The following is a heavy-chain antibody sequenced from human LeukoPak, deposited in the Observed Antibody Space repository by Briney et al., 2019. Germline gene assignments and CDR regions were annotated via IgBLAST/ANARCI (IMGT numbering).Heavy chain of an antibody. J-gene: IGHJ4*02. CDR3: ARDRPLTWARDRTQTTDY. CDR1: GYTFTRYG. Sequence: ASVKVSCKASGYTFTRYGISWVRQAPGQGLEWMGWISAYNGNTNYAQKLQGRVTMTTDTSTSTAYMELRSLRSDDTAVYYCARDRPLTWARDRTQTTDYWGQGTLVTVSS. D-gene: IGHD1-1*01. CDR2: ISAYNGNT. V-gene: IGHV1-18*01.